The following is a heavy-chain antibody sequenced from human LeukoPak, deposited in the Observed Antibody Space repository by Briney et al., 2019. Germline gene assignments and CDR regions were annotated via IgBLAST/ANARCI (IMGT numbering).Heavy chain of an antibody. J-gene: IGHJ5*02. CDR1: GDSVSSNSAA. CDR2: TFYRSKWYE. CDR3: ARERDDYFPSDP. Sequence: SQTLSLTCAISGDSVSSNSAAWNWIRQSPSRGLEWLGRTFYRSKWYEDYAVSVKSRITINSDTFNNQLSLHLSSVTPEDTAIYYCARERDDYFPSDPWGQGTLVTVSS. V-gene: IGHV6-1*01. D-gene: IGHD2/OR15-2a*01.